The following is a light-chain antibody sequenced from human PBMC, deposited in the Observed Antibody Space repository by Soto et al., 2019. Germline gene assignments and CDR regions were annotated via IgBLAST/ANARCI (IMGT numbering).Light chain of an antibody. CDR2: EAS. CDR3: SSYISSSTFVV. V-gene: IGLV2-14*01. Sequence: QSVLTQPASVSGSPGQSRTISCTGTSRDVGGYNNVSGHQQHPGKAPKVIITEASNRPSGVSNRFSGSKSGNTASLTISGLQAEDEADYYCSSYISSSTFVVFGGGTNVTVL. CDR1: SRDVGGYNN. J-gene: IGLJ2*01.